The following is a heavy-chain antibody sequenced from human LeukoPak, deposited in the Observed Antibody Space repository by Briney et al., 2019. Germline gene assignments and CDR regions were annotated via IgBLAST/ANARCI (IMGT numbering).Heavy chain of an antibody. J-gene: IGHJ4*02. CDR2: ISASGGEI. Sequence: GGSLRLSCTASGFTFNIYAMNWVRQAPGRGPEWVSSISASGGEIRYADSVRGRFTISRDNFKNTLYLQMHSLRADDTATYYCAKDLIGEIVSTTSLDYWGQGTLVTVSS. CDR3: AKDLIGEIVSTTSLDY. CDR1: GFTFNIYA. D-gene: IGHD5/OR15-5a*01. V-gene: IGHV3-23*01.